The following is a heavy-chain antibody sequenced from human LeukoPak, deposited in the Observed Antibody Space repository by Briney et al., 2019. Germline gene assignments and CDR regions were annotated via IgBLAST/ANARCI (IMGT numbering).Heavy chain of an antibody. CDR3: ARYSPPQCASSSAGFDY. CDR1: GDSIRNYY. Sequence: SDTLSLPCTVSGDSIRNYYWSWIRQPPGRALEGFGYIYYSGNTNYNPSLKSRVIISIDTSKNQFSLKMSSVTAADTAVDFCARYSPPQCASSSAGFDYWGQGTLVTVSS. V-gene: IGHV4-59*07. J-gene: IGHJ4*02. D-gene: IGHD6-6*01. CDR2: IYYSGNT.